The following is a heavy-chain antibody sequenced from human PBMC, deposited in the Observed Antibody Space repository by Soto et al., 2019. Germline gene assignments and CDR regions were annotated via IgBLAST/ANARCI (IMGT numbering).Heavy chain of an antibody. CDR1: GYTFTYRY. J-gene: IGHJ3*02. Sequence: SVKVSCKASGYTFTYRYLHWVRQAPGQALEWMGWITPFNGNTNYAQKFQDRVTITRDRSMSTAYMELSSLRSEDTAMYYCASFSTLTVTTYAFDIWGQGTMVTVSS. CDR3: ASFSTLTVTTYAFDI. CDR2: ITPFNGNT. D-gene: IGHD4-17*01. V-gene: IGHV1-45*02.